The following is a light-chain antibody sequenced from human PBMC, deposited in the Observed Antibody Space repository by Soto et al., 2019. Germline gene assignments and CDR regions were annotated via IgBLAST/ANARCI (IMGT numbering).Light chain of an antibody. J-gene: IGKJ2*01. V-gene: IGKV3-15*01. CDR2: GAS. Sequence: EILMTQSPATLSVSPGERATLSCRASQSVSHNLAWYQQKPGQAPRLLFYGASIRAIGIPARFSGSGSGTEFTLTISSLPSEDFAIYYCQQSNNWPYTFGQGTKLEIK. CDR1: QSVSHN. CDR3: QQSNNWPYT.